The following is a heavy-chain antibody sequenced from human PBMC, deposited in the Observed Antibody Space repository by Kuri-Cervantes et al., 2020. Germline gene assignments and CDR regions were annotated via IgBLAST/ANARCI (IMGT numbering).Heavy chain of an antibody. Sequence: SETLSLTCTVSGGSVSSCNYYWSWIRQPTGKGLEWIGYIYYSGSTNYNPSLKSRVTISVYTSKNQFSLKPSSVTAADTAVYYCPRAETISSSWPLGYDFDYWGQGTLVTVSS. CDR2: IYYSGST. CDR1: GGSVSSCNYY. CDR3: PRAETISSSWPLGYDFDY. D-gene: IGHD6-13*01. J-gene: IGHJ4*02. V-gene: IGHV4-61*01.